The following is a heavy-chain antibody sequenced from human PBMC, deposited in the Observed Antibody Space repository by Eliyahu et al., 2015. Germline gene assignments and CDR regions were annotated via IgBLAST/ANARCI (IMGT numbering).Heavy chain of an antibody. Sequence: QVQLVQSGAEVKKPGSSVKVSCKAAGXTFSSYXTSWVRQAPGQGPEWMGGIIPIFGTANYAQKFQGRVTITADKSTSTAYMELSSLRSEDTAVYYCARDPYGSGSYQRVYNWFDPWGQGTLVTVSS. J-gene: IGHJ5*02. CDR3: ARDPYGSGSYQRVYNWFDP. D-gene: IGHD3-10*01. V-gene: IGHV1-69*06. CDR2: IIPIFGTA. CDR1: GXTFSSYX.